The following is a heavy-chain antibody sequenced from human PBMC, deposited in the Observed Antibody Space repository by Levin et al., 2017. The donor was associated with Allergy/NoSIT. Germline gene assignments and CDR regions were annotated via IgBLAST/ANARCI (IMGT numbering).Heavy chain of an antibody. Sequence: GESLKISCTASGFTFGDYAMNWFRQAPGKGLEWVSAISGSGDSTYYADSVKGRFTISRDNSKNTLYLQMNSLRAEDTAVYYCARTRGCSSTSCYPDYWGQGTLVTVSS. CDR2: ISGSGDST. CDR1: GFTFGDYA. D-gene: IGHD2-2*01. V-gene: IGHV3-23*01. CDR3: ARTRGCSSTSCYPDY. J-gene: IGHJ4*02.